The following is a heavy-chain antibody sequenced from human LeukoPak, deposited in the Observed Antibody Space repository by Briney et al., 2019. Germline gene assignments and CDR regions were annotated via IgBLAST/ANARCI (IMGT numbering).Heavy chain of an antibody. CDR2: IKQDGSEK. CDR1: GFTFSSYG. Sequence: GGSLRLSCAASGFTFSSYGMHWVRQAPGKGLEWVANIKQDGSEKYYVDSVKGRFTISRDNAKNSLYLQMNSLRAEDTAVYYCARNGLDYYDSSGPWGQGTLVTVSS. D-gene: IGHD3-22*01. V-gene: IGHV3-7*01. J-gene: IGHJ5*02. CDR3: ARNGLDYYDSSGP.